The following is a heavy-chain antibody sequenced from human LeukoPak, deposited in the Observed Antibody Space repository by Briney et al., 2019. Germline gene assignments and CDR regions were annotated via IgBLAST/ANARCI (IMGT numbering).Heavy chain of an antibody. CDR3: ATNLRYYYYMDV. CDR1: EGTFSSYA. J-gene: IGHJ6*03. D-gene: IGHD2-8*01. Sequence: ASVKVSCKASEGTFSSYAISWVRQAPGQGLEWMGGIIPILGTANYAQKFQGRVTITADESTSTAYMELSSLRSEDTAVYYCATNLRYYYYMDVWGKGTTVTVSS. V-gene: IGHV1-69*13. CDR2: IIPILGTA.